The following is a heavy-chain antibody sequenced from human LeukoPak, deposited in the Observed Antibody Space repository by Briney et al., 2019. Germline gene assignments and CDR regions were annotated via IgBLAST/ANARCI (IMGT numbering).Heavy chain of an antibody. Sequence: ASVTVSCKVSGYTLTELSMHWVRQAPGKGLEWMGGFDPEDGETIYAQKFQGRVTMTEDTSTDTAYMELSSLRSEDTAVYYCATSSRGYSYGQGYYFDYWGQGTLVTVSS. CDR3: ATSSRGYSYGQGYYFDY. V-gene: IGHV1-24*01. J-gene: IGHJ4*02. CDR2: FDPEDGET. CDR1: GYTLTELS. D-gene: IGHD5-18*01.